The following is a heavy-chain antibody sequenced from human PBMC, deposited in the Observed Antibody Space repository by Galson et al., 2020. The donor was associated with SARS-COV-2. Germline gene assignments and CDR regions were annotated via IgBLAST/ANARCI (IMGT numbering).Heavy chain of an antibody. V-gene: IGHV3-15*01. CDR1: GFTFTNAW. Sequence: GGSLRLSCAASGFTFTNAWMSWVRQAPGKGMEWVGHINATTAGGTTDYAAPVKGRFTISRDESKNTLYLQMSSLKTDDTAVYYCSAGRSGFWGQGTQVTVSS. J-gene: IGHJ4*02. CDR2: INATTAGGTT. CDR3: SAGRSGF. D-gene: IGHD6-25*01.